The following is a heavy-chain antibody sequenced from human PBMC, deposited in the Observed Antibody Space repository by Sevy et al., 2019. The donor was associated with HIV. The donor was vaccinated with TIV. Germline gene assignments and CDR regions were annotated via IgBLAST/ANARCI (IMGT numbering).Heavy chain of an antibody. Sequence: GGSLRLSCTASGITFSNSWMNWVRQAPGKGLEWVANIKQDGSDKNYVDSVKGRFTISRDNAENSLYLEMSSLRAEDTAVYYCARGQSEESAYRAIDFRGQGTLVTVSS. CDR1: GITFSNSW. CDR3: ARGQSEESAYRAIDF. CDR2: IKQDGSDK. V-gene: IGHV3-7*01. J-gene: IGHJ4*02. D-gene: IGHD3-16*01.